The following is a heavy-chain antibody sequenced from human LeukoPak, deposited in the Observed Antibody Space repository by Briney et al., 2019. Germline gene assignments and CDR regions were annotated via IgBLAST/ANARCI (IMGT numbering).Heavy chain of an antibody. CDR2: IDPSDSYT. D-gene: IGHD3-9*01. CDR3: ARESYYDILTGSNFDY. V-gene: IGHV5-10-1*01. CDR1: GYSFTSYW. J-gene: IGHJ4*02. Sequence: GESLKISCKGSGYSFTSYWISWVRQMPGKGLEWMGRIDPSDSYTNYSPSFQGHVTISADKSISTAYLQWSSLKAPDTAMYYCARESYYDILTGSNFDYWGQGTLVTVSS.